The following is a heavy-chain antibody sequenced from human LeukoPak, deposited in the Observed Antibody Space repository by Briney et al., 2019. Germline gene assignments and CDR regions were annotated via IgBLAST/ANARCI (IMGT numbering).Heavy chain of an antibody. V-gene: IGHV3-48*03. CDR2: ISNTGDII. D-gene: IGHD3-22*01. CDR1: GSTFSNYE. CDR3: AREPTTYYYDSSGPDDY. J-gene: IGHJ4*02. Sequence: GGSLRLSCAASGSTFSNYEMNWVRQAPGKGLEWISHISNTGDIIHYADSVKGRFTISRDNAKNSLYLQMNSLRAEDTAVYYCAREPTTYYYDSSGPDDYWGQGTLVTVSS.